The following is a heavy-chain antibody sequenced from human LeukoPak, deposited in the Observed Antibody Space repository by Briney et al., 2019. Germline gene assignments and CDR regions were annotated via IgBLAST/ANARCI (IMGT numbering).Heavy chain of an antibody. CDR2: FDPEDGET. Sequence: ASVKVSCKVSGYTLTELSMHWVRQAPGKGLEWMGGFDPEDGETIYAQKFQGRVTMTEDTSTDTAYMELSSLRSEDTAVYYCATEKWPRRSSTSCYSYYYYGMDVWGQGTTVTVSS. CDR3: ATEKWPRRSSTSCYSYYYYGMDV. D-gene: IGHD2-2*02. CDR1: GYTLTELS. J-gene: IGHJ6*02. V-gene: IGHV1-24*01.